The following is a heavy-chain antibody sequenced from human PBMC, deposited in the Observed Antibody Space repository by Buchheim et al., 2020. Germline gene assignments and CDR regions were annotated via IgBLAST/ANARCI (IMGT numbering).Heavy chain of an antibody. D-gene: IGHD5-12*01. CDR1: GGSISSSSYY. J-gene: IGHJ4*02. Sequence: QLQLQESGPGLVKPSETLSLTCTVSGGSISSSSYYWGWIRQPPGKGLEWIGSIYYSGSTYYNPSLKSRVTISVDTSKNQFSLKLSSVTAADTAVYYCARGSPQYSGSLSYEPDFDYWGQGTL. CDR3: ARGSPQYSGSLSYEPDFDY. CDR2: IYYSGST. V-gene: IGHV4-39*07.